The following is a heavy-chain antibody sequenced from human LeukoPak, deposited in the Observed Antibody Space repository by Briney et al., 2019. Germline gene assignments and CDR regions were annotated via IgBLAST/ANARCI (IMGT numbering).Heavy chain of an antibody. V-gene: IGHV1-18*01. CDR3: ARDHAAPYSSSPGGWFDP. Sequence: GASVKVSCKASGYTFTSSGISWVRQAPGQGLEWMGWISAYNGNTNYAQKLQGRVTMTTDTSTSTAYMELRSLRSDDTAVYYCARDHAAPYSSSPGGWFDPWGQGTLVTVSS. D-gene: IGHD6-6*01. CDR1: GYTFTSSG. J-gene: IGHJ5*02. CDR2: ISAYNGNT.